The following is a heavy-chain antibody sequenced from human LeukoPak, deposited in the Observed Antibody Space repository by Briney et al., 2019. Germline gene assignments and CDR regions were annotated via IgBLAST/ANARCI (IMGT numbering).Heavy chain of an antibody. J-gene: IGHJ6*03. CDR2: IYYSGIT. CDR3: ARHILRGGYYMDV. D-gene: IGHD3-10*01. V-gene: IGHV4-39*01. CDR1: GGSISSSSYY. Sequence: SETLSLTCTVSGGSISSSSYYWGWIRQPPGKGLEWIGRIYYSGITYYHPSLKSRVTISVDTSKNQFSLKLSSVTAADTAVYYCARHILRGGYYMDVWGKGTTVTVSS.